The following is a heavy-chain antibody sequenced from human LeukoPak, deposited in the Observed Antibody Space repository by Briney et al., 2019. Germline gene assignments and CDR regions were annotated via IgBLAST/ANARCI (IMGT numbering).Heavy chain of an antibody. D-gene: IGHD5-24*01. CDR2: MNPNSGNT. V-gene: IGHV1-8*01. CDR3: ARVLVDNDAFDI. CDR1: GYTFTSYD. Sequence: SVKVSCKASGYTFTSYDINWVRQATGQGLEWMGWMNPNSGNTGYAQKFQGRVTMTRNTSISTAYMELSSLRSEDTAVYYCARVLVDNDAFDIWGQGTMVTVSS. J-gene: IGHJ3*02.